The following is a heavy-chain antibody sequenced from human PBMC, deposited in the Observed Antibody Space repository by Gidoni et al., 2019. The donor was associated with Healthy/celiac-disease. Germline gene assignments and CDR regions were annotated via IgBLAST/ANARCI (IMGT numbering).Heavy chain of an antibody. CDR3: ATGGYCSSTSCFSGVRHYYGMDV. CDR2: ISSSSSTI. V-gene: IGHV3-48*02. Sequence: EVQLVESGGGLVQPGASLSLSGAASGVTFSSDSLTWAVQDPGKGLEWVSYISSSSSTIYYADSVKGRFTISRDNAKNSLYLQMNSLRDEDTAVYYCATGGYCSSTSCFSGVRHYYGMDVWGQGTTVTVSS. J-gene: IGHJ6*02. CDR1: GVTFSSDS. D-gene: IGHD2-2*01.